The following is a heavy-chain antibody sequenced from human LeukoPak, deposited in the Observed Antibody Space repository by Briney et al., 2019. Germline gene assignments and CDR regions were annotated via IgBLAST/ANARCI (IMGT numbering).Heavy chain of an antibody. CDR2: IIPILGIA. D-gene: IGHD3-22*01. J-gene: IGHJ3*02. CDR1: GGTFSSYA. Sequence: SVKVSCKASGGTFSSYAISWVRQAPGQGLEWMGRIIPILGIANYAQKFQGRVTITADKSTSTAYMELSSLRSEDTAVYYCARALYYYDTSGYYEGAFDIWGQGTMVTVSS. CDR3: ARALYYYDTSGYYEGAFDI. V-gene: IGHV1-69*04.